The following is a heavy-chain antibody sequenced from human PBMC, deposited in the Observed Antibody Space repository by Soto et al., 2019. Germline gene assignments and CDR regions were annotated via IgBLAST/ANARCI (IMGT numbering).Heavy chain of an antibody. CDR2: INGDGSTT. CDR1: GFTFSNYW. D-gene: IGHD1-26*01. Sequence: EVQLVESGGGLVQPGGSQRFSCAASGFTFSNYWMHWFRQATGTGLVWVSRINGDGSTTNYADSVTGRFTTSRDNDKNTMYLQMHSLRAEATAVYYCARGVLTYYYFDYWGQGTLVTVSS. J-gene: IGHJ4*02. CDR3: ARGVLTYYYFDY. V-gene: IGHV3-74*01.